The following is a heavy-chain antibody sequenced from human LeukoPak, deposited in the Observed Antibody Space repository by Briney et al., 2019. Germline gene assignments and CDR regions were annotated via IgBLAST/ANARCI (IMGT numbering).Heavy chain of an antibody. D-gene: IGHD3-10*01. CDR3: ARVSGGVFVY. Sequence: SQTLSLTCAISGDTVSSNLVTWNWIRQSSSRGLEWLGRTYYRSKWSNDYAVSLKSRITINPDTSKNLFSLQLNSVTPEDTAVYYCARVSGGVFVYWGQGILVTVSS. CDR2: TYYRSKWSN. CDR1: GDTVSSNLVT. J-gene: IGHJ4*02. V-gene: IGHV6-1*01.